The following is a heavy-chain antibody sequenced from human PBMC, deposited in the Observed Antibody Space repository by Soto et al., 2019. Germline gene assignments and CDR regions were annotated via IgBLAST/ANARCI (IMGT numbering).Heavy chain of an antibody. V-gene: IGHV1-3*01. D-gene: IGHD6-13*01. CDR1: GYTFTSYA. Sequence: QVQLVQSGAEVKKPGASVKVSCKASGYTFTSYAMHWVRQAPGQRLEWMGWINAGNGNTKYSQKFQGRVTITRDTSASTAYMELRSLRSEDTAVYYCARDGKIAAAGTFDYWGQGTLVTVSS. J-gene: IGHJ4*02. CDR2: INAGNGNT. CDR3: ARDGKIAAAGTFDY.